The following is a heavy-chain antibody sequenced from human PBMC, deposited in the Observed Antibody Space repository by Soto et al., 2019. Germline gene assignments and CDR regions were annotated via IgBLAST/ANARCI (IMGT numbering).Heavy chain of an antibody. CDR1: GFTFSSFG. V-gene: IGHV3-30*03. CDR2: ISYDGNNK. CDR3: ARQFDSSGWDYYYYGMDV. J-gene: IGHJ6*02. Sequence: QVQLVESGGGVVQPGRSLRLSCAASGFTFSSFGMHWVRQAPGKGLEWVAIISYDGNNKYYADSVQGRFTISRDNSKNTLYLQMNSLRAEDTAVYYCARQFDSSGWDYYYYGMDVWGQGTTVTVSS. D-gene: IGHD6-19*01.